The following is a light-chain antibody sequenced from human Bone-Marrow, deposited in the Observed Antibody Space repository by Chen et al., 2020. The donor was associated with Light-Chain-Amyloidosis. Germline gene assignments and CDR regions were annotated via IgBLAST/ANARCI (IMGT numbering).Light chain of an antibody. V-gene: IGLV2-23*01. CDR3: CSYAGRGKM. CDR2: EAK. J-gene: IGLJ3*02. CDR1: SRDVGTYNL. Sequence: SALTQPASVSVSPGQSITISCPGSSRDVGTYNLVSWYQHHPRKAPKLIIYEAKKRPSGVSNRFSGSRSGYTASLTISGLQAEDEADYYCCSYAGRGKMFGGGTKLTVL.